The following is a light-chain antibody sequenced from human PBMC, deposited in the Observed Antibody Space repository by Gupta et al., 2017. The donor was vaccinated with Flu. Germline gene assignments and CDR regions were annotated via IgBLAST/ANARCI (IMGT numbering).Light chain of an antibody. J-gene: IGLJ3*02. V-gene: IGLV1-47*01. CDR3: AAGDDSLSGLV. Sequence: SALTPAPSASWAPGQRVIIPCSARNSNIGSNYVFWYQHLPGTAPKLLIYRNDQRPSGVPDRFSGSKSGTSASLAISGLRAEDEADYYCAAGDDSLSGLVFGGGTKLTVL. CDR1: NSNIGSNY. CDR2: RND.